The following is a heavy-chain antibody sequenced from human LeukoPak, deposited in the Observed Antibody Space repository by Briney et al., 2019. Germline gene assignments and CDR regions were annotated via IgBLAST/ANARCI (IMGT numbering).Heavy chain of an antibody. D-gene: IGHD3-3*02. Sequence: SETLSLTCTVSGGSISSGSYYWSWIRQPAGKGLEWIGRIYTSGSTNYNPSLKSRVTISVDMSKNQFSLKLSSVTAADTAVYYCARDLSADVWGKGTTVTVSS. CDR3: ARDLSADV. CDR2: IYTSGST. V-gene: IGHV4-61*02. J-gene: IGHJ6*04. CDR1: GGSISSGSYY.